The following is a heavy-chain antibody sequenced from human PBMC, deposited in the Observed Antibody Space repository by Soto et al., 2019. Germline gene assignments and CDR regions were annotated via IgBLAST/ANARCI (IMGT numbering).Heavy chain of an antibody. CDR3: ARSKYYYYFDY. J-gene: IGHJ4*02. Sequence: PSETLSLTCTVSGGSISSGGYYWSWIRQHPGRGLEWIGYIYYSGSTYYNPSLKSRVTISVDTSKNQLSLKLSSVTAADTAVYYCARSKYYYYFDYWGQGTLVTVSS. CDR1: GGSISSGGYY. V-gene: IGHV4-31*03. CDR2: IYYSGST. D-gene: IGHD3-10*01.